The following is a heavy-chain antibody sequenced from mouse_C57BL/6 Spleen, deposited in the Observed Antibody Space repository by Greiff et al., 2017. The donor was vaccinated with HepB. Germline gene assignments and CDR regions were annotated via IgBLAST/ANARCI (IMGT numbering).Heavy chain of an antibody. D-gene: IGHD3-2*02. J-gene: IGHJ4*01. CDR1: GYTFTSYW. CDR2: IDPSDSET. V-gene: IGHV1-52*01. Sequence: QVQLQQPGAELVRPGSSVKLSCKASGYTFTSYWMHWVKQRPIQGLEWIGNIDPSDSETNYNQKFKDKATLTVDKSSSTAYMQLSSLTSEDSAVYYCTREGTAQATLYAMDYWGQGTSVTVSS. CDR3: TREGTAQATLYAMDY.